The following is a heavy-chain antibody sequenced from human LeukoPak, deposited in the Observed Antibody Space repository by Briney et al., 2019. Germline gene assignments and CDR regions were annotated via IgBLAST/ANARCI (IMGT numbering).Heavy chain of an antibody. CDR1: GGSISSYY. Sequence: PSETLSLTCTVSGGSISSYYWSWIRQPPGKGLEWIGYIYYSGSTNYNPSLKSRVTISVDTSKNQFSLKLSSVTAADTAVYYCARGLGIYGDYGNYYYYYMDVWGKGTTVTVSS. CDR3: ARGLGIYGDYGNYYYYYMDV. J-gene: IGHJ6*03. CDR2: IYYSGST. V-gene: IGHV4-59*12. D-gene: IGHD4-17*01.